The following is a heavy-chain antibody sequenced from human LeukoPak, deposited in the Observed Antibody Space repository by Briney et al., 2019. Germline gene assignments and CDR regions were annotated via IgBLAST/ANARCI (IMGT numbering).Heavy chain of an antibody. J-gene: IGHJ6*03. D-gene: IGHD2-15*01. Sequence: ASVKVSCKASGYTFTGYYMHWVRQAPGQGLEWMGRINPNSGGTNYAQKFQGRVTMTRDTSISTAYMELSRLRSDDTAVYYCARAGYCSGGSRKPQREYNSYSMDGWAKAPAVTVSS. CDR1: GYTFTGYY. CDR3: ARAGYCSGGSRKPQREYNSYSMDG. V-gene: IGHV1-2*06. CDR2: INPNSGGT.